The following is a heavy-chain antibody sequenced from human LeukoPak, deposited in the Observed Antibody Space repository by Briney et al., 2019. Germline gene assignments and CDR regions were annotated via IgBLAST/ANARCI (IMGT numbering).Heavy chain of an antibody. J-gene: IGHJ4*02. CDR2: INHSGST. D-gene: IGHD6-13*01. CDR3: ARLAYSSSWYPEYYFDY. Sequence: SETLSLTCVVYGGSFSAYYWSWIRQPPGKGLEWIGEINHSGSTNYNPPLKSRVTISVDASKNQFSLKLSSVTAADTAVYYCARLAYSSSWYPEYYFDYWGQGTLVTVSS. CDR1: GGSFSAYY. V-gene: IGHV4-34*01.